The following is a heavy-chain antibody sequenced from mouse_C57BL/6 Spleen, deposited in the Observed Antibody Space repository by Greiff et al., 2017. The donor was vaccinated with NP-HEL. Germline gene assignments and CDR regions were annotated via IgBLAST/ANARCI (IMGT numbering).Heavy chain of an antibody. V-gene: IGHV1-69*01. CDR3: ARAGGLRREVDY. CDR1: GYTFTIYW. J-gene: IGHJ2*01. CDR2: LDPSASYT. D-gene: IGHD2-4*01. Sequence: QVQLQQPGAELVMPGASVKLSCKASGYTFTIYWMHWVQQRPRQGLEWIGELDPSASYTNYTQKFTGKSTLTVDKSSSTAYMQLSSLTSEDSAVYYCARAGGLRREVDYWGQGTTLTVSS.